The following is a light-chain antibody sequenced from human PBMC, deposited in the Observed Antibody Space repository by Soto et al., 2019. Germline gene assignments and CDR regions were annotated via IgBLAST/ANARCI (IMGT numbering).Light chain of an antibody. J-gene: IGKJ5*01. CDR1: QSISNH. V-gene: IGKV1-39*01. Sequence: DITMSQSPSSLSASVEDRVIIPCRASQSISNHLNWYQQKPGKAPKLLIFAASSLQSGVPSRFSGSRSGTDFTLTISSLEPEDFAVYYCQQRSNWPITFGQGTRLEIK. CDR2: AAS. CDR3: QQRSNWPIT.